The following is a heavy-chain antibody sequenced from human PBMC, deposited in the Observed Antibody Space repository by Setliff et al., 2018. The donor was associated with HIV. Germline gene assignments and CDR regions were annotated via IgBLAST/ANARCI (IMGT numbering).Heavy chain of an antibody. CDR2: IIPTLNIA. CDR3: ARADYDLLTGSYGALDS. CDR1: GGTISSYA. V-gene: IGHV1-69*10. D-gene: IGHD3-9*01. J-gene: IGHJ4*02. Sequence: GASVKVSCKASGGTISSYAIGWVRQAPGQGLEWMGCIIPTLNIAKPTQKVRDRVTFTADTSTSTTYMEMSSLKSEDTAFYFCARADYDLLTGSYGALDSWGQGTLVTVSS.